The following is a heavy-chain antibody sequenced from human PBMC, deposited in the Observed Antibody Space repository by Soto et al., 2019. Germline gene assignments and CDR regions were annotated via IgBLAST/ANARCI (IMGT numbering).Heavy chain of an antibody. CDR3: ARGSGGYSSGYYHYYYGMDV. CDR2: IYYSGST. Sequence: PSETLSLTCTVSGGSISSGGYYWSWIRQHPGKGLEWIGYIYYSGSTYYNPSLKSRVTISVDTSKNQFSLKLSSVTAADTAVYYCARGSGGYSSGYYHYYYGMDVWVQGTTVTVSS. CDR1: GGSISSGGYY. D-gene: IGHD2-15*01. J-gene: IGHJ6*02. V-gene: IGHV4-31*03.